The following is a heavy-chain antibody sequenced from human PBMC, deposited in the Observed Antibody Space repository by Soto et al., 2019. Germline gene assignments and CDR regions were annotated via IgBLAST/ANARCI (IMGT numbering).Heavy chain of an antibody. CDR3: AICSSTSCPPGRFDY. Sequence: GASVKVSCQASGGTFSSYAISWVRQAPGQGLEWMGGIIPIFGTANYAQKFQGRVTITADESTSTAYMELSSLRSEDTAVYYCAICSSTSCPPGRFDYWGQGTLVTVSS. V-gene: IGHV1-69*13. J-gene: IGHJ4*02. CDR1: GGTFSSYA. CDR2: IIPIFGTA. D-gene: IGHD2-2*01.